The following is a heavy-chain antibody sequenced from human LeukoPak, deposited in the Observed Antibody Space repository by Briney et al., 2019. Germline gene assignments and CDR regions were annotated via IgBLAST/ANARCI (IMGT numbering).Heavy chain of an antibody. CDR2: IKKDGSER. CDR1: GFTFSSYW. J-gene: IGHJ6*03. Sequence: GGSLRLSCAASGFTFSSYWMNWVRQAPGKGLEWVANIKKDGSERYYVDSVKGRFTISRDNAKNTLYLQMNSLRAEDTAVYYCATTGGYSYYYYYYYMDVWGKGTTVTVSS. D-gene: IGHD5-18*01. CDR3: ATTGGYSYYYYYYYMDV. V-gene: IGHV3-7*01.